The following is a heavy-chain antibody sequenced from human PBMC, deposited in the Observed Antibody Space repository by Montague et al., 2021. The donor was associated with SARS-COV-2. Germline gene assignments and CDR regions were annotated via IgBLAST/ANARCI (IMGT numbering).Heavy chain of an antibody. CDR3: ARELRRISMIVDIRGFDY. J-gene: IGHJ4*02. V-gene: IGHV6-1*01. CDR1: GDSVSGLSAT. CDR2: PYFRSKWYN. D-gene: IGHD3-22*01. Sequence: CAISGDSVSGLSATSNWLTPSPPSPLNFLCRPYFRSKWYNDYAVSVKSRLTINPDTSKNQFSLQLNSVTAEDTAAYYCARELRRISMIVDIRGFDYWGQGNLVTVSS.